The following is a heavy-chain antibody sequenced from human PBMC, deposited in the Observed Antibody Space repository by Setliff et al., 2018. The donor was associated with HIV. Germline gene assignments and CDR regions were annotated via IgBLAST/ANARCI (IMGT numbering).Heavy chain of an antibody. CDR2: IYYSGST. V-gene: IGHV4-31*03. D-gene: IGHD1-26*01. Sequence: SETLSLTCTVSGGSISSGGYYWSWIRQHPGKGLEWTGYIYYSGSTYYNPSLQSRVTISVDTSKNHFSLKLNSVTAADTAVYYCARGGALEWELPFDYWGQGTLVTVSS. CDR3: ARGGALEWELPFDY. CDR1: GGSISSGGYY. J-gene: IGHJ4*02.